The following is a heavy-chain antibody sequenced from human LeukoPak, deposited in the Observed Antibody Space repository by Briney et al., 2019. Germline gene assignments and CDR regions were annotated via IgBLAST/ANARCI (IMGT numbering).Heavy chain of an antibody. J-gene: IGHJ3*02. CDR2: INHSGST. D-gene: IGHD3-10*01. CDR1: GGTFSGYY. CDR3: ARDSGRGHAFDI. V-gene: IGHV4-34*01. Sequence: SETLSLTCAVYGGTFSGYYWSWIPQPPGKGLEWIGEINHSGSTNYNPSLKSRVTISVDTSKNQFSLKLSSVTAADTAVYEYARDSGRGHAFDIWGQGTMVTVSS.